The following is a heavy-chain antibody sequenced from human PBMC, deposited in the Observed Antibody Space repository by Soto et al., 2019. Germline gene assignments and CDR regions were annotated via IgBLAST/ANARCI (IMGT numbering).Heavy chain of an antibody. CDR2: IKSNTDGGTT. J-gene: IGHJ4*02. Sequence: GESLKISCAASGFTFSNAWMSWVRQAPGKGLEWVGRIKSNTDGGTTDYAAPVKGRFTISRDDSKNTLYLQMNSLKTEDTAVYYCTTDHSRPGEFDYWGQGTLVTVSS. V-gene: IGHV3-15*01. CDR3: TTDHSRPGEFDY. CDR1: GFTFSNAW. D-gene: IGHD6-6*01.